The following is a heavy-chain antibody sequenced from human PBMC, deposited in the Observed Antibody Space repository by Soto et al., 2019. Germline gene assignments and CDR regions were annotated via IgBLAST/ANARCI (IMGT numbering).Heavy chain of an antibody. D-gene: IGHD6-13*01. CDR1: GFSFSSFA. CDR3: VKDRWVDY. J-gene: IGHJ4*02. Sequence: GGSLRLSCSVSGFSFSSFAMHWVRQAPGKGLEYVSSISSEGRTTYYADSVKGRFTISRDNSKNTLYLQISGLRPEDTAVYYCVKDRWVDYWGQGILVTVSS. V-gene: IGHV3-64D*08. CDR2: ISSEGRTT.